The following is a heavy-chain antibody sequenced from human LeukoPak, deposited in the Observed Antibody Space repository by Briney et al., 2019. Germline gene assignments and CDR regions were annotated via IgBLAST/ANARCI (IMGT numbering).Heavy chain of an antibody. D-gene: IGHD6-6*01. J-gene: IGHJ6*03. CDR2: IIGSGSST. CDR3: ARVIAARPARRTYYYMDV. Sequence: GGSLRLSCAASGLTFSNYAMSWVRQAPGKGLEWVSAIIGSGSSTYYADSVKGRFTISRDNSRNTVYLQMNSLRAEDTAVYHCARVIAARPARRTYYYMDVWGKGTTVTVSS. CDR1: GLTFSNYA. V-gene: IGHV3-23*01.